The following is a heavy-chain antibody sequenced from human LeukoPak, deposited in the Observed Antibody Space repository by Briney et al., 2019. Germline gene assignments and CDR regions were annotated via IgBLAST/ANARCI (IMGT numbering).Heavy chain of an antibody. CDR2: ISSSSSTI. V-gene: IGHV3-48*01. J-gene: IGHJ4*02. Sequence: GGSLRLSCAASGFTFSSYSMNWVRQAPGKGLGWVSYISSSSSTIYYADSVKGRFTISRDNAKNSLYLQMNSLRAEDTAVYYCARSHRSHYTRLDYWGQGTLVTVSS. CDR1: GFTFSSYS. D-gene: IGHD2-2*02. CDR3: ARSHRSHYTRLDY.